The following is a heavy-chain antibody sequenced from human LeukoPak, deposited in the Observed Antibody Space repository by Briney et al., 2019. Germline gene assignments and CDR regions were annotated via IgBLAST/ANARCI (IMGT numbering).Heavy chain of an antibody. J-gene: IGHJ3*02. D-gene: IGHD3-10*01. CDR3: ARDVFEGFGERVIDAFDN. CDR1: GYTFTSYG. V-gene: IGHV1-18*01. Sequence: ASVKVSCKASGYTFTSYGISWVRQAPGQGLEWMGWISAYNGDTNYGQKVQGRVAMTTDTSTRTAYMELRGLRSDDTAVYYCARDVFEGFGERVIDAFDNWGQGKLVTVSS. CDR2: ISAYNGDT.